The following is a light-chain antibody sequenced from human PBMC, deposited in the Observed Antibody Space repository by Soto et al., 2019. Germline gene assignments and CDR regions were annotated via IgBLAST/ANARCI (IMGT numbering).Light chain of an antibody. CDR1: QTVRNNY. V-gene: IGKV3-20*01. J-gene: IGKJ1*01. CDR3: QRYDSLRT. CDR2: DAS. Sequence: EIVLTQSPGTLSLSPGERATLSCRASQTVRNNYLAWYQQKPGQAPRLLIYDASSRATGIPDRFSGSGSGTDFTLTITRLEAEDFAMYYCQRYDSLRTFGQGTKVDIK.